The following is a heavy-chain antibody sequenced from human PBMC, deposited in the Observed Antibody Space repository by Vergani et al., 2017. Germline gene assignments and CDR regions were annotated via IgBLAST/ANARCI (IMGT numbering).Heavy chain of an antibody. Sequence: QVQLQESGPGLVKPPGTLSLTCAVSGDSISSGDYYWSWIRQPPGKGLEWIGYIYYSGSTYYNPSLKSRVTISVDTSKNQFSLKLSSVTAADTAVYYCARESIQLWSSFDYWGQGTLVTVSS. CDR1: GDSISSGDYY. J-gene: IGHJ4*02. CDR2: IYYSGST. D-gene: IGHD5-18*01. CDR3: ARESIQLWSSFDY. V-gene: IGHV4-30-4*08.